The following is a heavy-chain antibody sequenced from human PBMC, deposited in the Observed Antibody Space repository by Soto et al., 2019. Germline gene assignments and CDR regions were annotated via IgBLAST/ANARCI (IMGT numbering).Heavy chain of an antibody. CDR1: GYTFTSYG. V-gene: IGHV1-18*01. CDR2: ISAYNGNT. CDR3: ARVAHPNFWSGTQPNWFDP. D-gene: IGHD3-3*01. Sequence: QVQLVQSGAEVKKPGASVKVSCKASGYTFTSYGISWVRQAPGQGLECMGWISAYNGNTNYAQKLQGRVTMTTDTSTSTAYMELRSLRSDDTAVYYCARVAHPNFWSGTQPNWFDPWGQGTLVTVSS. J-gene: IGHJ5*02.